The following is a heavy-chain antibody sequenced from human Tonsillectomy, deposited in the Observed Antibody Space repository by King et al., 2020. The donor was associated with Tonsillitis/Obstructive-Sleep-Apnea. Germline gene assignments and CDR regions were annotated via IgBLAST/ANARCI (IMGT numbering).Heavy chain of an antibody. V-gene: IGHV4-34*01. D-gene: IGHD3-3*01. Sequence: VQLQQWGAGLLKPSETLSLTCGVYGGSFSGYYWSWIRQPPGKGLEWIGEINHSGSTNYSPSLKTRVNISIDTSKNQFSLRLSSVTAADTAVYYCARVGVTIFGVVKAFDIWGQGTMVTVSS. CDR3: ARVGVTIFGVVKAFDI. CDR1: GGSFSGYY. CDR2: INHSGST. J-gene: IGHJ3*02.